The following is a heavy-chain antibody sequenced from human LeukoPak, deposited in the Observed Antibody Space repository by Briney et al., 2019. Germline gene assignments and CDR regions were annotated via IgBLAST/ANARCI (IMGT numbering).Heavy chain of an antibody. CDR1: GYTFIDYY. CDR2: IDPYNGHT. D-gene: IGHD7-27*01. CDR3: ARGMGNEGLTS. J-gene: IGHJ3*01. V-gene: IGHV1-18*01. Sequence: ASVKVSCKASGYTFIDYYIHWVRQAPGQGLEWMGWIDPYNGHTNRAQNFQGRVTMSTDTLTNTADMELTRLRSDDTAVYYCARGMGNEGLTSWGPGTLVTVSS.